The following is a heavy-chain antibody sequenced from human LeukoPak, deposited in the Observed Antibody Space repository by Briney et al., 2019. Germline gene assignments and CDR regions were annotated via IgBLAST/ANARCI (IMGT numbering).Heavy chain of an antibody. J-gene: IGHJ3*02. Sequence: GESLKISCKGSGYSFTSYWIGWVRQMPGKGPEWMGIIYPGDSDTRYSTSLQGQVTISADKSISTAYLQWSSLKASDTAMYYCARHSQQLVLTDAFDIWGQGTMVTVSS. CDR2: IYPGDSDT. D-gene: IGHD6-13*01. CDR1: GYSFTSYW. CDR3: ARHSQQLVLTDAFDI. V-gene: IGHV5-51*01.